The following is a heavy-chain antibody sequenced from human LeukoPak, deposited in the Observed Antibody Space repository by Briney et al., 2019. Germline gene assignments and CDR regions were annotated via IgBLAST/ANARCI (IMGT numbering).Heavy chain of an antibody. Sequence: SETLSLTCTVSGGSISSSSYYWGWIRQPPGKGLEWIGSIYYSGSTYYNPSLKSRVTISVDTSKNQFSLKLSSVTAADTAMYYCTRRMATTGRYYFGYWGQGTLVTVSS. J-gene: IGHJ4*02. CDR3: TRRMATTGRYYFGY. V-gene: IGHV4-39*01. CDR1: GGSISSSSYY. CDR2: IYYSGST. D-gene: IGHD1-1*01.